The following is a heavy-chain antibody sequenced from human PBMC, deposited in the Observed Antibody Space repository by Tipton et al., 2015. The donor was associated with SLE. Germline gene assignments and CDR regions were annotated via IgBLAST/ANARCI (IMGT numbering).Heavy chain of an antibody. D-gene: IGHD3-10*01. CDR1: GDSISGYY. CDR3: VRGGGSSSGRWFDP. J-gene: IGHJ5*02. CDR2: IHDSGST. Sequence: TLSLTCTVSGDSISGYYWSWIRQPPGRGLEWIGYIHDSGSTNYNPSLKSRVTISVDSSKNQFSLKLTYVTAADTAVYYCVRGGGSSSGRWFDPWGRGTLVTVSS. V-gene: IGHV4-59*12.